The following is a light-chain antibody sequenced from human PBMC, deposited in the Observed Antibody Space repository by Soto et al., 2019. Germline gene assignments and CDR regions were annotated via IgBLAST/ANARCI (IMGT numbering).Light chain of an antibody. V-gene: IGKV3-11*01. Sequence: EIVLTQSPATLSLSPGERATLSCRASESTSGYLAWYQQKPGQAPRLLIYDASNRATGIPARFSGSGSGTDFTLTISSLEPEDFAVYYCQQYNNWPGTFGQGTKVEIK. CDR3: QQYNNWPGT. CDR2: DAS. J-gene: IGKJ1*01. CDR1: ESTSGY.